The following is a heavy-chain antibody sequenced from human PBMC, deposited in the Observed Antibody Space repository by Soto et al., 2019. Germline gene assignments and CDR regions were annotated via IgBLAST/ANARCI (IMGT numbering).Heavy chain of an antibody. V-gene: IGHV2-5*02. Sequence: SGPTLVNPTQTLTLTCTFSGFSLSTSGVGVGWIRQPPGKALEWLALIYWDDDKRYSPSLKSRLTITKDTSKNQVVLTMTNMDPVDTATYYCARFHYYDSSGYLYYFDYWGQGTLVTVSS. D-gene: IGHD3-22*01. CDR2: IYWDDDK. J-gene: IGHJ4*02. CDR3: ARFHYYDSSGYLYYFDY. CDR1: GFSLSTSGVG.